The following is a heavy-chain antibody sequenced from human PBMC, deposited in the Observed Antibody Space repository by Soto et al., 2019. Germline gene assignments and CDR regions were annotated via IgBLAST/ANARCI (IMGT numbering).Heavy chain of an antibody. J-gene: IGHJ3*01. CDR2: IIPIFGTT. CDR1: GGTFSSHA. D-gene: IGHD3-10*01. CDR3: AGSYKYGSGTFDAFDV. Sequence: SSVKVSCKASGGTFSSHAISWVRQAPGQGLEWMGGIIPIFGTTNYAQRLQGRVSITADESTSTAYMELSSLRSEDTAVYYCAGSYKYGSGTFDAFDVWGQGTMVTVSS. V-gene: IGHV1-69*13.